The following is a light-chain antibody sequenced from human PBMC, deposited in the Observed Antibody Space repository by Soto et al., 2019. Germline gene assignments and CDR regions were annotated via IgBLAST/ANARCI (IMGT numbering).Light chain of an antibody. CDR2: AAS. V-gene: IGKV1-39*01. CDR3: QQSYSTSRT. Sequence: DIQMTQSPSSLSASVGDRVTITCRASQSISSYLNWYQQKPGKAPKLLIYAASSLQSGVPSRFSGSRSATAFPLTISSLQPQDFAPYSCQQSYSTSRTFGQGTKVEIK. J-gene: IGKJ1*01. CDR1: QSISSY.